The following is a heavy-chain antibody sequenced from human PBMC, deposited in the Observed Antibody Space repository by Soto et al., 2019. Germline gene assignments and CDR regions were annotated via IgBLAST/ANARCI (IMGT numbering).Heavy chain of an antibody. V-gene: IGHV5-10-1*01. CDR2: IDPSDSYT. J-gene: IGHJ6*02. D-gene: IGHD4-17*01. CDR3: AIATVTTEDYYYYYGMDV. CDR1: GYSFTSYW. Sequence: PXESLKISCKGCGYSFTSYWISWVRQMPGEGLEWMGRIDPSDSYTNYSPSFQGHVTISADKSISTAYLQWSSLKASDTAMYYCAIATVTTEDYYYYYGMDVWGQGTTVTVSS.